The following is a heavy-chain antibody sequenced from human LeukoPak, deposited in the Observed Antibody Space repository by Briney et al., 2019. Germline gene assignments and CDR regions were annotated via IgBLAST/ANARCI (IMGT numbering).Heavy chain of an antibody. V-gene: IGHV1-8*03. D-gene: IGHD3-10*01. CDR2: LNPNSGNS. Sequence: ASVKVSCKASGYTFTSYDINWVRQATGQGLEWMGWLNPNSGNSAYAQEFQGRVTITRNTSISTAYMELSSLRSEDTAVYYCARGAFGETSPFDYWGQGTLVTVSS. CDR3: ARGAFGETSPFDY. CDR1: GYTFTSYD. J-gene: IGHJ4*02.